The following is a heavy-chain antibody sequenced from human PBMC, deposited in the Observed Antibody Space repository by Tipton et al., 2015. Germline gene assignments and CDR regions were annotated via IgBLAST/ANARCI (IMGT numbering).Heavy chain of an antibody. D-gene: IGHD5-12*01. CDR1: GGSISSGKYY. Sequence: TLSLTCTVSGGSISSGKYYWSWIRQHPGKGLEWIGYIYYSGNTYYNPSLKRRVTISVDTSKSQFSLKLTSVTAADTAVYYCARVKVATMLYYFDYWGQGTLVTVSS. CDR3: ARVKVATMLYYFDY. V-gene: IGHV4-31*03. CDR2: IYYSGNT. J-gene: IGHJ4*02.